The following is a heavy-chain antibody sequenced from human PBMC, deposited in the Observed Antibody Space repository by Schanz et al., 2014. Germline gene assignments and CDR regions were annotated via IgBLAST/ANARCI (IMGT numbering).Heavy chain of an antibody. D-gene: IGHD5-12*01. CDR3: AKGFGGYDLVLDY. V-gene: IGHV3-30*02. Sequence: QVQLVESGGGVVQRGGSLRLSCAASGFIFTNLGMHWVRRAPGKGLEWVAFIRYDGSNQYYADSVKGRFTISRDNSKNTLSLQMNSLRAEDTAVYYCAKGFGGYDLVLDYWGQGTLVTVSS. CDR2: IRYDGSNQ. J-gene: IGHJ4*02. CDR1: GFIFTNLG.